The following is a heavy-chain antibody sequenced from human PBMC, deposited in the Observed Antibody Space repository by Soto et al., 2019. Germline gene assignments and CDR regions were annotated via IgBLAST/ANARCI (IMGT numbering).Heavy chain of an antibody. Sequence: GGSLRLSCSGSGFIFSSFWMHWVRQGPGKGLEWVSRINGDGASLAYAESVKGRFSISRDNVKNTLHLQMNSLGVDDTAVYFCAREGSLGLDVWGRGTTVTVSS. CDR2: INGDGASL. CDR1: GFIFSSFW. V-gene: IGHV3-74*03. J-gene: IGHJ6*02. CDR3: AREGSLGLDV. D-gene: IGHD3-10*01.